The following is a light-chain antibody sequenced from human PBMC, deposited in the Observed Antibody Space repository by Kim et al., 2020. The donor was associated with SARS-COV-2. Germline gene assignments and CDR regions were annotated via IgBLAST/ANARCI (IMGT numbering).Light chain of an antibody. CDR2: DVS. CDR1: SSDVGGYNY. Sequence: QSITISCTGTSSDVGGYNYVSWYQQHPGKAPKLMIYDVSNRPSGVSNRFSGSKSGNTASLTISGLQAEDEADYYCSSYTSSSTPLFGGGTQLTV. J-gene: IGLJ7*01. CDR3: SSYTSSSTPL. V-gene: IGLV2-14*03.